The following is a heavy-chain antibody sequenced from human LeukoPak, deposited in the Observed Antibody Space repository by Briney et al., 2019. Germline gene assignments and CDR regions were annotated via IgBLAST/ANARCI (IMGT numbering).Heavy chain of an antibody. CDR2: FYPEDGET. Sequence: ASVKVSCKASGYTLNELSIHWVRQAPGKGREWMGCFYPEDGETIYAQKFRGRLTMTEDTSTDTAYMELSSLRSDDTAVYYCTTDLDYWGQGSLVSVSS. CDR1: GYTLNELS. J-gene: IGHJ4*02. CDR3: TTDLDY. V-gene: IGHV1-24*01.